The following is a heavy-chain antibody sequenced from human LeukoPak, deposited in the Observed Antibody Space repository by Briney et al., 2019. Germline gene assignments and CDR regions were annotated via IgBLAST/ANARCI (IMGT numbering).Heavy chain of an antibody. D-gene: IGHD2-15*01. CDR3: ARDNCSGGSCYGWFDP. J-gene: IGHJ5*02. CDR2: IYTSGST. CDR1: GGSLSSGSYY. Sequence: SQTLSLTCTVSGGSLSSGSYYWSWIRQPAGTGLEWIGRIYTSGSTNYNPSLKSRVTMSVDTSKNQFSLKLSSVTAADTAVYYCARDNCSGGSCYGWFDPWGQGTLVTVSS. V-gene: IGHV4-61*02.